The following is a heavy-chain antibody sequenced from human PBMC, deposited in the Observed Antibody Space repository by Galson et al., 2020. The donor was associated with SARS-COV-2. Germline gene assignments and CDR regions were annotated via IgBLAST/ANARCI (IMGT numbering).Heavy chain of an antibody. V-gene: IGHV4-39*01. CDR2: ISYIRTT. CDR3: PSLRGGSLGFFDH. Sequence: SETLSLTCGVSGGSISSPAYYWGWIRQPPGKGLEYIGRISYIRTTYYIPSLKSRVFISADTSKNQFSLKLTSVTAADTAMYYCPSLRGGSLGFFDHWGPGSQVTVSS. D-gene: IGHD2-15*01. J-gene: IGHJ4*02. CDR1: GGSISSPAYY.